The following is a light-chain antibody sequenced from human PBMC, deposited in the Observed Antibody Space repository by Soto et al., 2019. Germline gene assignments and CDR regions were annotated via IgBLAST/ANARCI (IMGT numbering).Light chain of an antibody. CDR1: QSVSSSY. J-gene: IGKJ1*01. V-gene: IGKV3-20*01. CDR3: QQYGSSGT. CDR2: GAS. Sequence: EIVFKQSPCTLSLSTGERATLSCRASQSVSSSYLAWYQQKPGQAPRLLIYGASNRATGIPDRFSGSGSGTDFTLTISRLEPEDFAVYYCQQYGSSGTFGQGTKVDIK.